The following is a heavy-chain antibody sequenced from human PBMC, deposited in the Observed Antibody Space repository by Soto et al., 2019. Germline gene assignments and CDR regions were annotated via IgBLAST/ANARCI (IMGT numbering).Heavy chain of an antibody. D-gene: IGHD6-13*01. CDR2: IYTSGST. Sequence: SATHSLTCTVSGAPISSYNRSWLRPPAGQGLEWSGRIYTSGSTNYNPSLKSRVTMSVDTSKNQFSLKLSSVTAADTAVYYCARAAGGIADAFDIWGRGTMVTVSS. V-gene: IGHV4-4*07. CDR3: ARAAGGIADAFDI. J-gene: IGHJ3*02. CDR1: GAPISSYN.